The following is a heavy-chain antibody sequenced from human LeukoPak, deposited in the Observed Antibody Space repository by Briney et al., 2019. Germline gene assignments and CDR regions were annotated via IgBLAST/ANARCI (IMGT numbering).Heavy chain of an antibody. CDR3: ARDPITGTTDGMDV. D-gene: IGHD1-7*01. CDR1: GFTFSSYG. CDR2: IWYDGSNK. V-gene: IGHV3-33*01. J-gene: IGHJ6*02. Sequence: GGSLRLSCAASGFTFSSYGMHWVRQAPGKGLEWVVVIWYDGSNKYYADSVKGRFTISRDNSKNTLYLQMNSLRAEDTAVYYCARDPITGTTDGMDVWGQGTTVTVSS.